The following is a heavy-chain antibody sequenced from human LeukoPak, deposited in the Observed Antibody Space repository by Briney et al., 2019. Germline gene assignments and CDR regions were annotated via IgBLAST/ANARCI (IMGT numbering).Heavy chain of an antibody. V-gene: IGHV1-69*05. CDR1: GGAFSSYA. D-gene: IGHD2-2*01. CDR3: ARSIVVVPAATSPFDY. Sequence: SVKVSCKASGGAFSSYAISWVRQAPGQGLEWMGGIIPIFGTANYAQKFQGRVTITTDESTSTAYMELSSLRSEDTAVYYCARSIVVVPAATSPFDYWGQGTLVTVSS. CDR2: IIPIFGTA. J-gene: IGHJ4*02.